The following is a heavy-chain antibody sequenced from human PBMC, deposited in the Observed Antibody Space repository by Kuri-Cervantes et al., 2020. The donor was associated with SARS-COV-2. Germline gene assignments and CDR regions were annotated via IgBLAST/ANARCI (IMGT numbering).Heavy chain of an antibody. V-gene: IGHV3-74*01. CDR2: INPDGSYT. J-gene: IGHJ4*02. CDR1: GFTFSGHW. D-gene: IGHD4-11*01. Sequence: ETLSLSCAASGFTFSGHWIHWVRQAPGKGLVWVSRINPDGSYTNNADSVKGRFTLSRDNAKNSLYLQMNSLRAEDTAVYYCARDGDYSNYVNFDYWGLGTLVTVSS. CDR3: ARDGDYSNYVNFDY.